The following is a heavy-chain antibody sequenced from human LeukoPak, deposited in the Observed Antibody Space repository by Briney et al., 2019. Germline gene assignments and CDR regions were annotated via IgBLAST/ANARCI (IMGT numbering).Heavy chain of an antibody. V-gene: IGHV3-48*03. D-gene: IGHD2-2*01. CDR2: ISSSGSTI. Sequence: PGGSLRLSCAASGFTFSSYEMNWVRQAPGKGLEWVSYISSSGSTIYYADSVKGRFTISRDNAKNSLYLQMNSLRDEDTAVYYCASGVSSTSCYVDYWGQGTLVTVSS. CDR3: ASGVSSTSCYVDY. J-gene: IGHJ4*02. CDR1: GFTFSSYE.